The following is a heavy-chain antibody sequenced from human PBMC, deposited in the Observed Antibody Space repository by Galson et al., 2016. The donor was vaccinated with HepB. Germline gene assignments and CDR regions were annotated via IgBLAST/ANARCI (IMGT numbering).Heavy chain of an antibody. CDR3: VRARGFDS. CDR2: ISTSSSYI. Sequence: SLRLSCAASGFTFSSYSMNWVRQAPGKWLEWVSPISTSSSYIYYADSVKGRFTISRDNAKNALYLHMSSLRAEDSAVYYCVRARGFDSWGLGALVTVSS. CDR1: GFTFSSYS. V-gene: IGHV3-21*04. J-gene: IGHJ4*02.